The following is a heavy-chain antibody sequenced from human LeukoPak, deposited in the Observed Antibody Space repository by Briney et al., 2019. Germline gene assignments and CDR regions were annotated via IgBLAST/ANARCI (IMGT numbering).Heavy chain of an antibody. CDR3: ARISTYYYDSSGYYYEDY. J-gene: IGHJ4*02. CDR2: ISAYNGNT. CDR1: GYTFTSYG. Sequence: GASVKVSCKASGYTFTSYGISWVRQAPGQGLEWMGWISAYNGNTNYAQKLQGRVTMTTDTSTSTAYMELRSLRSDDTAVYYCARISTYYYDSSGYYYEDYWGQGTLVTVSS. V-gene: IGHV1-18*01. D-gene: IGHD3-22*01.